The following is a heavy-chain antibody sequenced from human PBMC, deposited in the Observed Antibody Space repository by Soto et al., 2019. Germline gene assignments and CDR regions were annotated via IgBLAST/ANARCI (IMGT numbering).Heavy chain of an antibody. CDR1: GYTVSSNY. Sequence: GGSLRLSCAASGYTVSSNYMSWVRQAPGKGLEWVSVIFTGGSTYYADSVKGRFTISRHSSMNTVYLQMDSLRAEDTAVYYCARVSLSWSGYGPIYYYYMDVWGKGATVTVSS. D-gene: IGHD3-3*01. CDR2: IFTGGST. CDR3: ARVSLSWSGYGPIYYYYMDV. V-gene: IGHV3-53*04. J-gene: IGHJ6*03.